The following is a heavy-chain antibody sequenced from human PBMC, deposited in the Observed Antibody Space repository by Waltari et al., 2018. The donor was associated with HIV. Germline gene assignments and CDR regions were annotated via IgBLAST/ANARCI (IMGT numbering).Heavy chain of an antibody. V-gene: IGHV3-23*01. CDR2: ISGSGGST. CDR3: AGFLEWSTPLDYFDY. D-gene: IGHD3-3*01. Sequence: APGKGLEWVSAISGSGGSTHYADSVKGRFTISRDNSKSTLYLQMNSLRAEDTAVYYCAGFLEWSTPLDYFDYWGQGTLVTVSS. J-gene: IGHJ4*02.